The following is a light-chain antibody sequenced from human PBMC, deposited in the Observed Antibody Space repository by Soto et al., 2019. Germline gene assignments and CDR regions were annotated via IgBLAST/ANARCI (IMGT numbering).Light chain of an antibody. V-gene: IGKV3-20*01. J-gene: IGKJ5*01. CDR1: QSFSSSY. CDR2: GAS. CDR3: QQYGTSIT. Sequence: EIVLTQSPGTLSLSPGERATLSCRASQSFSSSYLAWYQQKTGQAPRLLIYGASSRATGIPDRFSGSGSGPDFPLTISRRETEDFAVYYCQQYGTSITFGQGTRREI.